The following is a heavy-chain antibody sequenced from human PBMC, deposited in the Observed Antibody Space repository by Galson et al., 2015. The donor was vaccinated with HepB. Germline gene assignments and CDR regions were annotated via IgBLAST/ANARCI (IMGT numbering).Heavy chain of an antibody. CDR2: ISSSSSYI. D-gene: IGHD6-19*01. Sequence: SLRLSCAASGFTFSSYSMNWVRQAPGKGLEWVSSISSSSSYIYYADSVKGRFTISRDNAKNSLYLQMNSLRAEDTAVYYCARDSLAVAGRWYNWFDPWGQGTLVTVSS. CDR3: ARDSLAVAGRWYNWFDP. V-gene: IGHV3-21*01. J-gene: IGHJ5*02. CDR1: GFTFSSYS.